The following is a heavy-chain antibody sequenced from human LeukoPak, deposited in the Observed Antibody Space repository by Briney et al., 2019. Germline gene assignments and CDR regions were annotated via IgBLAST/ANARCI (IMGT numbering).Heavy chain of an antibody. CDR1: GGSVSHSNW. Sequence: SGTLSLTCAVSGGSVSHSNWWTWVRQSPGRGLEWIGEVHPSEGTNYNPSLKSRVTISLDKSKNQFSLELNSVTAADTAVYYCARYSGSSSWNWFDPWGQGTLVTVSS. CDR3: ARYSGSSSWNWFDP. CDR2: VHPSEGT. D-gene: IGHD1-26*01. V-gene: IGHV4-4*02. J-gene: IGHJ5*02.